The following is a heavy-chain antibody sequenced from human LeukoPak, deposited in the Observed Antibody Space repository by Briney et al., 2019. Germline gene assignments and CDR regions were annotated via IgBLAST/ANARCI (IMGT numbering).Heavy chain of an antibody. CDR1: GFTFRRYW. J-gene: IGHJ4*02. V-gene: IGHV3-74*01. D-gene: IGHD3-3*01. CDR2: INSDASTT. Sequence: PGGSLRLACAASGFTFRRYWMHWVRQAPGKGLVWVSRINSDASTTSYADSVKGRLTISRDNAKNTLYLQMNSLRAEDTAVYYCATFWSGSDFDYWGQGTLVTVSS. CDR3: ATFWSGSDFDY.